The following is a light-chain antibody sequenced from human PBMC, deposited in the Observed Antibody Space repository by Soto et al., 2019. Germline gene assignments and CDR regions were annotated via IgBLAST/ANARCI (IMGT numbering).Light chain of an antibody. CDR3: QQRVSWPLT. V-gene: IGKV3-11*01. CDR1: QSVSSY. CDR2: DAS. J-gene: IGKJ1*01. Sequence: EIVLTQSPATLSLSPGERATLSCRASQSVSSYLAWYQQKPGQAPRLLIYDASNRATGIPARFSGSGSGTDFTLTIASLEPEDFAVYYCQQRVSWPLTFRQGTKVEIK.